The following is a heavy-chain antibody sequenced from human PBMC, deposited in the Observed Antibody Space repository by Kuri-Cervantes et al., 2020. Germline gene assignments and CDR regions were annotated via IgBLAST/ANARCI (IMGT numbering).Heavy chain of an antibody. Sequence: GGSLRLSCAASGFTFSSSEMSWVRQAPGKGLEWVSYISSGETISYADSVKGRFTISRDNAKNSLYLQMNSLKTEDTAVYYCTFRHYDFWSGRDYWGQGTLVTVSS. J-gene: IGHJ4*02. CDR2: ISSGETI. CDR3: TFRHYDFWSGRDY. D-gene: IGHD3-3*01. CDR1: GFTFSSSE. V-gene: IGHV3-48*03.